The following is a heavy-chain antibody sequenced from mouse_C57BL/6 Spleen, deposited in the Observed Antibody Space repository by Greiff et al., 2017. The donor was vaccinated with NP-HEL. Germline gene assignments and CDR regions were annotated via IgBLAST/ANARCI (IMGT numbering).Heavy chain of an antibody. Sequence: EVQLVESGGDLVKPGGSLKLSCAASGFTFSSYGMSWVRQTPDKRLEWVATISSGGSYTYYPDSVKGRFTISRDNAKNTLYLQMSSLKSEDTAMYYCASQSTMITTGYFDYWGQGTTLTVSS. CDR1: GFTFSSYG. CDR2: ISSGGSYT. D-gene: IGHD2-4*01. J-gene: IGHJ2*01. CDR3: ASQSTMITTGYFDY. V-gene: IGHV5-6*01.